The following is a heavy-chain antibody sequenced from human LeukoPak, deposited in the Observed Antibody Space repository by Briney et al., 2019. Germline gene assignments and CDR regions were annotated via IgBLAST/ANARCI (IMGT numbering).Heavy chain of an antibody. CDR3: VKGKGIYEPEVAFDI. D-gene: IGHD3-16*01. CDR2: ISSNGGST. V-gene: IGHV3-64D*06. CDR1: GFTFSSYA. J-gene: IGHJ3*02. Sequence: PGGSLRLSCAASGFTFSSYAMHWVRQAPGKGLEYVSAISSNGGSTYYADSVKGRFTISRDNSKNTLYLQMSSLRAEDTAVYYCVKGKGIYEPEVAFDIWGRGTMVTVSS.